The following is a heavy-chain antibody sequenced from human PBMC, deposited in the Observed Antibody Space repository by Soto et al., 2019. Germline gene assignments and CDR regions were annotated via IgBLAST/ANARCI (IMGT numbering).Heavy chain of an antibody. D-gene: IGHD2-15*01. V-gene: IGHV4-4*02. CDR1: GASISSDNR. CDR3: AKKVPAALRLYYFFGLDV. J-gene: IGHJ6*02. CDR2: ISQSGTT. Sequence: SETLSLTCAVSGASISSDNRWTWVRQPPGEGLEWIGEISQSGTTKYNPSLASRVTISADKSKNQFSLRLTSMTAADTAVYYCAKKVPAALRLYYFFGLDVWRQGTTVTVSS.